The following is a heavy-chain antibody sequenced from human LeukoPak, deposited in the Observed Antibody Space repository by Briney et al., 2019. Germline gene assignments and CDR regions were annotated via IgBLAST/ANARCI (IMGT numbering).Heavy chain of an antibody. CDR2: IRYDGSNK. CDR3: AKGWYGGYETLDV. Sequence: GGSLRLSCAASGSTFSSYGMHWVRQAPGKGLEWVAFIRYDGSNKYYADSVKGRYTISRDNSKNTLYLQMNSLRAEDTAVYYCAKGWYGGYETLDVWGKGTTVTVSS. J-gene: IGHJ6*04. V-gene: IGHV3-30*02. CDR1: GSTFSSYG. D-gene: IGHD5-12*01.